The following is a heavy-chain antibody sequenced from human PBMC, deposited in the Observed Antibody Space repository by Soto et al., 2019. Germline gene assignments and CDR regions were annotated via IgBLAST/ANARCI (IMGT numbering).Heavy chain of an antibody. V-gene: IGHV3-23*01. J-gene: IGHJ4*02. CDR2: IIGGGATT. CDR1: GFTFNNYA. CDR3: AKGRGGSGSLTPRVDF. Sequence: EVQLLESGGGLVQPGGSLRLSCAASGFTFNNYAMTWVRQAPGKGLEWVSAIIGGGATTSYADSVKGRFTVSRDGSKNTLYLQMSSLRAEDTALYYCAKGRGGSGSLTPRVDFWGKGTLVTVSS. D-gene: IGHD3-10*01.